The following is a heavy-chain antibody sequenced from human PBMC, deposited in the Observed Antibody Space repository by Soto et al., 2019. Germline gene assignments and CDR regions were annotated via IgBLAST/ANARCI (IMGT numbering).Heavy chain of an antibody. CDR3: ARGYSNPFFDY. J-gene: IGHJ4*02. CDR1: GYTFTSYD. CDR2: MNPNSGNT. Sequence: ASVKVSCKASGYTFTSYDINWVRQATGQGLEWMGWMNPNSGNTGYAQKFQGRVNMNRNNSISTAYKEMSSLRTEDTAVYYCARGYSNPFFDYWGKGTLVTVSS. D-gene: IGHD6-13*01. V-gene: IGHV1-8*01.